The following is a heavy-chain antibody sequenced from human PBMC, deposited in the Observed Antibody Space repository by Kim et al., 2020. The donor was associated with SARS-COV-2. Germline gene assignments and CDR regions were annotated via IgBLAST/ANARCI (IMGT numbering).Heavy chain of an antibody. CDR2: IYYSGST. CDR1: GGSISSYY. D-gene: IGHD3-3*01. Sequence: SETLSLTCTVSGGSISSYYWSWIRQPPGKGLEWIGYIYYSGSTNYNPSPRSRVTISVDTSKNQFSLKLSPVTAADTAVYYCARGGLLYEPNSHEFNYWGQGTLVTDSS. V-gene: IGHV4-59*01. J-gene: IGHJ4*02. CDR3: ARGGLLYEPNSHEFNY.